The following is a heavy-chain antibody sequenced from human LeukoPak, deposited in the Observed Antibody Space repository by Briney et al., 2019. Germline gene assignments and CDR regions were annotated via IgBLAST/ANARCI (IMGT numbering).Heavy chain of an antibody. V-gene: IGHV3-21*01. D-gene: IGHD3-22*01. CDR3: ARESSGYFY. CDR2: ISSSSSFR. Sequence: GGSLRLSCAASGSNFSSYSMNWVRRAPGKGREWVSSISSSSSFRYYADSVKGRFTISRDNAKNSLYLQMNSLRAEDTAVYYCARESSGYFYWGQGTLVTVSS. J-gene: IGHJ4*02. CDR1: GSNFSSYS.